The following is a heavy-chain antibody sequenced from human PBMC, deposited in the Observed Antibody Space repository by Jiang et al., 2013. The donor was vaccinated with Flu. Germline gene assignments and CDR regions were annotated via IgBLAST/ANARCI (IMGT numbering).Heavy chain of an antibody. J-gene: IGHJ6*02. CDR1: GVYIDGGDFY. D-gene: IGHD3-3*01. CDR2: VHSSGST. Sequence: QTLSLTCTVSGVYIDGGDFYWNWIRQSAGEGLEWIGRVHSSGSTDYNPSLKSRVAISLGTPYYYTSRDRISLSLTSVTAADTAVYYCARDDSGSGLDVWGQGTEITVSS. CDR3: ARDDSGSGLDV. V-gene: IGHV4-61*02.